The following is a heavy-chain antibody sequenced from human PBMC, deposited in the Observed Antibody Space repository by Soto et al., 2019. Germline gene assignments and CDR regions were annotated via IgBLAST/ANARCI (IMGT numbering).Heavy chain of an antibody. J-gene: IGHJ6*02. V-gene: IGHV1-69*12. CDR3: AKGAVAGTPTSYYYYGMDV. D-gene: IGHD6-19*01. Sequence: QVQLLQSGAEVKKPGSSVRVSCEASGGTFRTYAISWVRQAPGQGLEWMGEIIPIFGKVNYAQKFQGRVTITADESTTTVYMDLRSMTSEATAVYYSAKGAVAGTPTSYYYYGMDVWGQGTTVTVS. CDR2: IIPIFGKV. CDR1: GGTFRTYA.